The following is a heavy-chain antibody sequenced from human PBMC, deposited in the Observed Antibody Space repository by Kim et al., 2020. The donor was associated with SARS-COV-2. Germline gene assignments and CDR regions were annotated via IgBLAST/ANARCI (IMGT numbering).Heavy chain of an antibody. Sequence: ASVKVSCKASGYTFTGYYMHWVRQAPGQGLEWMGWINPNSGGTNYAQKFQGRVTMTRDTSISTAYMELSRLRSDDTAVYYCASDLNYSGYDRGLFDYWGQGTLVTVSS. CDR3: ASDLNYSGYDRGLFDY. CDR2: INPNSGGT. J-gene: IGHJ4*02. V-gene: IGHV1-2*02. D-gene: IGHD5-12*01. CDR1: GYTFTGYY.